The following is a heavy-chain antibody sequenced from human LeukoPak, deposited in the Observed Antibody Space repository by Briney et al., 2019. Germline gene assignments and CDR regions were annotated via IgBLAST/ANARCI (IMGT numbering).Heavy chain of an antibody. CDR1: GHTFTSYG. Sequence: GASVKVSCKSSGHTFTSYGINGVRQAPGQGLEWMGWISVYNGNTYYAQKFQGRITMTTDTSTSTAYMDLRSLRSDDTAVYYCASAQEIAVAGSYFDYWGQGTLVTVSS. CDR2: ISVYNGNT. CDR3: ASAQEIAVAGSYFDY. V-gene: IGHV1-18*01. D-gene: IGHD6-19*01. J-gene: IGHJ4*02.